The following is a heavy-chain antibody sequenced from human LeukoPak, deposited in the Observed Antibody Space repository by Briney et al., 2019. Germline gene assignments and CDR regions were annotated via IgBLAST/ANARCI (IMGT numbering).Heavy chain of an antibody. CDR2: ISTSGST. J-gene: IGHJ6*03. D-gene: IGHD2-15*01. Sequence: LSDPLPLTCTFSGRSISSYYGRWLRQPAGKGLESIGHISTSGSTNYTPSLKWRFTISIDTSKNHFSLKLSSVTAADTAVYYCARERVDTSRLHKRFVSSYYYYMDVWGKGTTVSISS. V-gene: IGHV4-4*07. CDR1: GRSISSYY. CDR3: ARERVDTSRLHKRFVSSYYYYMDV.